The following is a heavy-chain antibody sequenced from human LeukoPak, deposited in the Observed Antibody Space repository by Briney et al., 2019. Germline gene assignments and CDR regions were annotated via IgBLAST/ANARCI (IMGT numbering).Heavy chain of an antibody. V-gene: IGHV4-59*01. D-gene: IGHD4-11*01. CDR1: GGSISSYY. J-gene: IGHJ5*02. CDR2: RYYSGST. CDR3: ARALRLTRATFDP. Sequence: SETLSLTCTVSGGSISSYYWSWIRQPPGKGLEWIGYRYYSGSTKYNPSLKSRVTISVDTSKNQFSLNLSSVTPADTAVYYCARALRLTRATFDPWGQGTLVTVSS.